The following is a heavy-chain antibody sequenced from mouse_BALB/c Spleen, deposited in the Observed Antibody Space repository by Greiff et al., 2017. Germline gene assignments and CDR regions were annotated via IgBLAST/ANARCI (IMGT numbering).Heavy chain of an antibody. V-gene: IGHV2-9*02. CDR2: IWAGGST. CDR1: GFSLTSYG. D-gene: IGHD1-1*01. Sequence: VQLQESGPGLVAPSQSLSITCTVSGFSLTSYGVHWVRQPPGQGLEWLGVIWAGGSTNYNSALMSRLSISKDNSNSQVFLKMNSLQTNDPTMYYSAGDYYGSSYSFAYWGQGTTLTVSA. CDR3: AGDYYGSSYSFAY. J-gene: IGHJ2*01.